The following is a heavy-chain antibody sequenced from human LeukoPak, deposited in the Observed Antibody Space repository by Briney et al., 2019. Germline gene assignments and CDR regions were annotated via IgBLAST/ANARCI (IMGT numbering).Heavy chain of an antibody. CDR3: AKYYCSGGSCYFFDY. Sequence: GGSLRLSCAASGFTFSSYAMSWVREAPGKGLEWVAFVRYDGSITYYADSVKGRFTISRDNSKNTLYLQMNSLRADDTAVYYCAKYYCSGGSCYFFDYWGQGTLVTVSS. CDR2: VRYDGSIT. J-gene: IGHJ4*02. D-gene: IGHD2-15*01. V-gene: IGHV3-30*02. CDR1: GFTFSSYA.